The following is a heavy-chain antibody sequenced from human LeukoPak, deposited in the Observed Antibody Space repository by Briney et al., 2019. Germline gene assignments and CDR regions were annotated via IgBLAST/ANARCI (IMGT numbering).Heavy chain of an antibody. D-gene: IGHD6-6*01. CDR2: VYPYSGDT. CDR3: ARDRNSGSSLDI. CDR1: GYTFTGYY. V-gene: IGHV1-2*02. J-gene: IGHJ3*02. Sequence: ASVTVSCKASGYTFTGYYIHWVRQAPGQGLEWMGWVYPYSGDTNYAQNFQGRVTMTRDTSISTAYMELSSLKSDDTAVYYCARDRNSGSSLDIWGQGTMLTVSS.